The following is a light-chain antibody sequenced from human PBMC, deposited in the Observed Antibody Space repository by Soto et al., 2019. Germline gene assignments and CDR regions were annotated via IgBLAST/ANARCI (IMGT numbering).Light chain of an antibody. CDR1: SSDVGGYNY. Sequence: QSVVTQPASASGSPGQSVTISCTGTSSDVGGYNYVSWYQQHPGKAPKLMIYEVSKRPSGVPDRFSGSKSGNTASLTVSGLQAEDEADYDCSSYAGSNNLVFGTGTKVPVL. CDR3: SSYAGSNNLV. J-gene: IGLJ1*01. CDR2: EVS. V-gene: IGLV2-8*01.